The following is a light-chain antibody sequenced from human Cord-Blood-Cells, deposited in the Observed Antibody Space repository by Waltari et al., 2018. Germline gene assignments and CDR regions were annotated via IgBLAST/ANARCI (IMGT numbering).Light chain of an antibody. CDR2: EGS. CDR3: CSYAGSSTV. CDR1: SSDVGSYNL. V-gene: IGLV2-23*01. J-gene: IGLJ2*01. Sequence: QSALTQPASVSGYPGQSITISCTGTSSDVGSYNLAPWYQQHPGKAPKLMIYEGSKRPSVFSNRVSGSKSGNTASLTISGLQAEDEADYYCCSYAGSSTVFGGGTKLTVL.